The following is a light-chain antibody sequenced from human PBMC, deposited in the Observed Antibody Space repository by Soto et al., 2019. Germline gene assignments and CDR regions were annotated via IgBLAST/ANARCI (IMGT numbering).Light chain of an antibody. Sequence: QSVLTQPASVSGSPGQSITISCTGTSSDAGGYNYVSWYQQHPVKAPKLMIYDVTNRPSGVSDRFSGSKSGNTASLTISGLQAEDEADYYCSSYTSSSTPYVFGTGTKLTVL. CDR2: DVT. J-gene: IGLJ1*01. V-gene: IGLV2-14*01. CDR1: SSDAGGYNY. CDR3: SSYTSSSTPYV.